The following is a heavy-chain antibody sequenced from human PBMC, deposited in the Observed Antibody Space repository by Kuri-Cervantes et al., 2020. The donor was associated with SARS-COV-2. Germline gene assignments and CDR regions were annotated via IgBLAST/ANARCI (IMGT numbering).Heavy chain of an antibody. CDR3: ASRNDDFWSGPPYYYYYMDV. CDR1: GGSISSSSYY. V-gene: IGHV4-39*07. D-gene: IGHD3-3*01. CDR2: IYYSGST. Sequence: SETLSLTCTVSGGSISSSSYYWGWTRQPPGKGLEWIGSIYYSGSTYYNPSLKSRVTISVDRSKNQFSLKLSSVTAAGTAVCYCASRNDDFWSGPPYYYYYMDVWGKGTTVTVSS. J-gene: IGHJ6*03.